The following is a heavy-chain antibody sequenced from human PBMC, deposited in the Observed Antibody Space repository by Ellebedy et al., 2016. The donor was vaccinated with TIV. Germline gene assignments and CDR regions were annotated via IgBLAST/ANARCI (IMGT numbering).Heavy chain of an antibody. CDR2: IYGGGVTA. CDR1: GFTFSSYA. CDR3: AKDQVGGDGRWVFDI. Sequence: LSLTCAASGFTFSSYAMAWVRQTPGKGLEWVSAIYGGGVTAYYTDSVKGRFTISRDNSRNTLYLQMNSLRAEDTAIYYCAKDQVGGDGRWVFDIWGQGTMVTVSS. J-gene: IGHJ3*02. D-gene: IGHD3-16*01. V-gene: IGHV3-23*01.